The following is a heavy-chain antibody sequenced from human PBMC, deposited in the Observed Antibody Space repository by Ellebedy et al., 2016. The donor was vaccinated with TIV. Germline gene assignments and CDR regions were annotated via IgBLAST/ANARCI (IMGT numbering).Heavy chain of an antibody. CDR3: ARRPVVIGNWFDP. J-gene: IGHJ5*02. Sequence: SETLSLTCTISTNTYCWSWIRQPAGKRLEWIGSVYASGSTHYNPPLKSRVTISVDTSKNQFSLKLNSVTAADTAVYYCARRPVVIGNWFDPWGQGTPVTVSS. V-gene: IGHV4-4*08. D-gene: IGHD3-22*01. CDR1: TNTYC. CDR2: VYASGST.